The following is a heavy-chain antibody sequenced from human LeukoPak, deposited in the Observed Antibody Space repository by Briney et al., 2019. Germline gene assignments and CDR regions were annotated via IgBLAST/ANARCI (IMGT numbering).Heavy chain of an antibody. CDR3: AKAGRGGAITLVRGVKGDYYYMDV. CDR2: ISSSSIYI. CDR1: GFTFSTYS. J-gene: IGHJ6*03. Sequence: GGSLRLSCAASGFTFSTYSMNWVRQAPGRGLEWVSSISSSSIYIYYADSLKGRFTISRDNAKNSLYLQMNSLRAEATAGYYCAKAGRGGAITLVRGVKGDYYYMDVWGKGTTVTISS. V-gene: IGHV3-21*04. D-gene: IGHD3-10*01.